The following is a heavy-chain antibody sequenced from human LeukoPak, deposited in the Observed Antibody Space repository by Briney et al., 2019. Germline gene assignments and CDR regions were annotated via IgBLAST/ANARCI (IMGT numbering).Heavy chain of an antibody. V-gene: IGHV3-23*01. J-gene: IGHJ6*03. D-gene: IGHD6-13*01. Sequence: GGSLRLSCAASGFTFSSYAMSWVRQAPGEGLEWVSAISGSGGSTYYADSVKGRFTISRDNSKNTLYLQMNSLGAEDTAVYYCAKIAAAVRVMDVWGKGTTVTVSS. CDR3: AKIAAAVRVMDV. CDR2: ISGSGGST. CDR1: GFTFSSYA.